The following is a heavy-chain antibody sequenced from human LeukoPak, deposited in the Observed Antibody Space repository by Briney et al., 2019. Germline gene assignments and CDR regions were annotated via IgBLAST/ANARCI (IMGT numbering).Heavy chain of an antibody. CDR3: ATGFWGYCSRNSCPLDN. J-gene: IGHJ4*02. D-gene: IGHD2-2*01. V-gene: IGHV3-48*01. CDR1: GFTFSSYS. Sequence: GGSLRLSCAASGFTFSSYSMNWVRQAPGKGLEWISYIISTGSTTYYADSVKGRFTISKDNANNSVSLQMSSLRAEDTAVYYCATGFWGYCSRNSCPLDNWGQGTLVTVAS. CDR2: IISTGSTT.